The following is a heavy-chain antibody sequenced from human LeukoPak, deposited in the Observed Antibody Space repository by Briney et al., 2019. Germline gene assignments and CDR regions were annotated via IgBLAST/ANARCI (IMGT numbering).Heavy chain of an antibody. D-gene: IGHD1-26*01. CDR1: GGTFSSYA. J-gene: IGHJ3*02. V-gene: IGHV1-69*06. CDR3: ARERGRENDFDI. CDR2: IIPIFGTA. Sequence: SVKVSCKASGGTFSSYAISWVRQAPGQGLEWMGGIIPIFGTANYAQKFQGRVTITADKSTSTAFMELSSLGSGDTAVYCCARERGRENDFDIWGQGTMVTVSS.